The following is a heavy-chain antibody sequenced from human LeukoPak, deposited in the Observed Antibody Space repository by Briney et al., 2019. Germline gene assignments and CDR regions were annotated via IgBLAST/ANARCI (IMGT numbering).Heavy chain of an antibody. J-gene: IGHJ4*02. D-gene: IGHD6-19*01. CDR3: TTDRSGWYDY. CDR2: IKSKTDGGTT. V-gene: IGHV3-15*01. CDR1: GFSFSDYY. Sequence: PGGSLRLSCVASGFSFSDYYMSWVRQAPGKGLEWVGRIKSKTDGGTTDYAAPVKGRFTISRDDSKNTLYLQMNSLKTEDTAVYYCTTDRSGWYDYWGQGTLVTVSS.